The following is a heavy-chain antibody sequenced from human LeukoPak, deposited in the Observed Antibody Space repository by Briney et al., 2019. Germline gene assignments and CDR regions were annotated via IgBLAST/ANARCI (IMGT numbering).Heavy chain of an antibody. Sequence: SETLSLTCAVYGGSFSGYYWSWIRQPPGKGLEWIGEINHSGSTNYNPSLKSRVTISVDTSKNQFSLKLSSVTAADTAVYYCAGYCSSTSGYTAPLNPYSYYGMDVWGQGTTVPVSS. CDR2: INHSGST. CDR3: AGYCSSTSGYTAPLNPYSYYGMDV. V-gene: IGHV4-34*01. J-gene: IGHJ6*02. CDR1: GGSFSGYY. D-gene: IGHD2-2*02.